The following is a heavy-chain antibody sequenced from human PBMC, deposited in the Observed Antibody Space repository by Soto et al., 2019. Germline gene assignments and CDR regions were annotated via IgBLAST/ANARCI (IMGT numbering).Heavy chain of an antibody. V-gene: IGHV4-34*01. CDR2: INHSGST. CDR1: GGSFSGYY. D-gene: IGHD5-18*01. Sequence: SETLSLTGAVYGGSFSGYYWSWIRQPPGKGLEWIGEINHSGSTNYNPSLKSRVTISVDTSKNQFSLKLSSVTAADTAVYYCAREGEDTATRSWFDPWGQGTLVTVSS. J-gene: IGHJ5*02. CDR3: AREGEDTATRSWFDP.